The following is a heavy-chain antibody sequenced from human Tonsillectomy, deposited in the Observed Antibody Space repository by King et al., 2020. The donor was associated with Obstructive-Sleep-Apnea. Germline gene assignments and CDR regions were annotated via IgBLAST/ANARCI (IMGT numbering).Heavy chain of an antibody. J-gene: IGHJ4*02. CDR2: ISASGSGT. V-gene: IGHV3-23*04. CDR1: EFTFSSYA. D-gene: IGHD2-8*02. Sequence: VQLVESGGGLVQPGGSLRLSCAASEFTFSSYAMSWVRQAPGKGLEWVSGISASGSGTYYADSVKGRFTISRDNSKNTLYLQMNSRKADDTAVYYCAKDPERDTDHYWGQGTLVTVSS. CDR3: AKDPERDTDHY.